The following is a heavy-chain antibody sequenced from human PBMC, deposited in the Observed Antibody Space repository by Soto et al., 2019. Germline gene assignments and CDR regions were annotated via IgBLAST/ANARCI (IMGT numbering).Heavy chain of an antibody. Sequence: QVQLVQSGAEVKKPGASVKVSCKASGYTFTSHGITWVRQAPGQGLEWMGWISAYNGNTNYAQKLQGRVTMTTDTPTSTAYMELRSLRSDDTAVYYCARISGYDGDNWFDPWGQGTLVTVSS. CDR2: ISAYNGNT. CDR1: GYTFTSHG. D-gene: IGHD5-12*01. CDR3: ARISGYDGDNWFDP. J-gene: IGHJ5*02. V-gene: IGHV1-18*01.